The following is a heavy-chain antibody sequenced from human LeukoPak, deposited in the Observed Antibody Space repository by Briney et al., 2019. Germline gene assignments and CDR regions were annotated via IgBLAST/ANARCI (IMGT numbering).Heavy chain of an antibody. CDR2: IRYDGSNK. J-gene: IGHJ4*02. CDR3: AKDPYYDILTGRNSHFDY. V-gene: IGHV3-30*02. CDR1: GFTFSSYG. Sequence: GGSLRLSCAASGFTFSSYGMHWVRQAPGKGLEWVAFIRYDGSNKYYADYVKGRFTISRDNSKNTLYLQMNSLRAEDTAVYYCAKDPYYDILTGRNSHFDYWGQGTLVSVSS. D-gene: IGHD3-9*01.